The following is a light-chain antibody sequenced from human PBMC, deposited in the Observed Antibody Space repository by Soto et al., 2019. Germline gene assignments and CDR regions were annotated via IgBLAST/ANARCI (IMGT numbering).Light chain of an antibody. Sequence: DIQVTQSPSSLSASVGDRVTITCQASQDISRYLDWYQQKPGQAPKVLIYDASNLIRGVSSRFSGSGSGTHFTFTITSLQPEDFATYYCQQYHALPYTFGQGTKLDIK. J-gene: IGKJ2*01. CDR1: QDISRY. V-gene: IGKV1-33*01. CDR2: DAS. CDR3: QQYHALPYT.